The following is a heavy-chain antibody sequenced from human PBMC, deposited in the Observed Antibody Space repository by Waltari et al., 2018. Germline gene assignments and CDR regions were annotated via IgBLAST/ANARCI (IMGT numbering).Heavy chain of an antibody. J-gene: IGHJ4*02. CDR3: ATDWGYCSDDSCYVGERGDY. CDR2: FDPERRDT. D-gene: IGHD2-15*01. Sequence: VQLIQSGAEVKKPGASVRLSCKVSGYSLPELSIHWVRQPPGKGLEWVGGFDPERRDTTYAPRFQGRVTMTEDTSTDTAYMELRSLTSDDTAVFYCATDWGYCSDDSCYVGERGDYWGQGTLVTVSS. CDR1: GYSLPELS. V-gene: IGHV1-24*01.